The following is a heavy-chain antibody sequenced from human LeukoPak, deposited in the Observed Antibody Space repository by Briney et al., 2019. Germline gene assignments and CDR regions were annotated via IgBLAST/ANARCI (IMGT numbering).Heavy chain of an antibody. J-gene: IGHJ5*02. V-gene: IGHV1-46*01. CDR1: GYTFTSYY. CDR3: AREARYYSSSPEWFDP. D-gene: IGHD6-13*01. Sequence: ASVKVSCKAPGYTFTSYYIHWVRQAPGQGLEWMGLVNPSGGRTKYAQKFQGRVTMTRDTSTSTVYMELSSLRSEDTAVYYCAREARYYSSSPEWFDPWGQGTLVTVSS. CDR2: VNPSGGRT.